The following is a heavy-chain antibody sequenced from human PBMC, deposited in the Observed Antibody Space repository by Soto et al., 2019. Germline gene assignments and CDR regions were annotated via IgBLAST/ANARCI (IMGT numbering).Heavy chain of an antibody. V-gene: IGHV4-30-2*01. CDR1: GGSISSGGYS. Sequence: QLQLQESGSGLVKPSQTLSLTCAVSGGSISSGGYSWSWIRQPPGKGLEWIGYIYHSGSTYYSPSLTSRVTLSVDRSKHQFSLTLGSVTAASTAVYYCARVAALWGRGTVVTVPS. CDR3: ARVAAL. CDR2: IYHSGST. J-gene: IGHJ2*01. D-gene: IGHD6-25*01.